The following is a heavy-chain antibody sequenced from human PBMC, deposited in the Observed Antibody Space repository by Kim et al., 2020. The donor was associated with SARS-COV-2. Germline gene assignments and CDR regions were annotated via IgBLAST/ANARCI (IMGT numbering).Heavy chain of an antibody. D-gene: IGHD1-1*01. CDR2: TRNKANSYTT. J-gene: IGHJ4*02. CDR3: AREGGNWNAFDY. CDR1: GFTFSDHY. V-gene: IGHV3-72*01. Sequence: GGSLRLSCAASGFTFSDHYVDWVRQAPGKGLEWVGRTRNKANSYTTEYAASVKGRFTISRDDSKNSLYLQMNSLKTEDTAVYYCAREGGNWNAFDYWGQGTLVTVSS.